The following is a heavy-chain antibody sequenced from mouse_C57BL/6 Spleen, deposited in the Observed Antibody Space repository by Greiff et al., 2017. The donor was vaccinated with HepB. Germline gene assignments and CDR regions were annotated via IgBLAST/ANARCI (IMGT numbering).Heavy chain of an antibody. CDR3: AREGEYYGSEAY. J-gene: IGHJ3*01. V-gene: IGHV1-82*01. CDR2: IYPGDGDT. CDR1: GYAFSSSW. Sequence: QVQLQQSGPELVKPGASVKISCKASGYAFSSSWMNWVKQRPGKGLEWIGRIYPGDGDTNYNGKFKGKATLTADKSSSTAYMQLSSLTSEDSAVYFCAREGEYYGSEAYWGQGTLVTVSA. D-gene: IGHD1-1*01.